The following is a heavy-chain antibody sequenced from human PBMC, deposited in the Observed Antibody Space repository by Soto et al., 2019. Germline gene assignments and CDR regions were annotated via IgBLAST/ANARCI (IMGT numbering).Heavy chain of an antibody. V-gene: IGHV1-69*01. CDR3: AAELGFGKLSVV. D-gene: IGHD3-10*01. J-gene: IGHJ6*02. Sequence: QVQVVLSGVEVRRPGSSVKVSCKASGDTFKNCVISWVRQAPGQGLEWMGGIIPLFGTTDFAQRFQGRLTITTDESTTTAYMELSRLRSEDTATYYCAAELGFGKLSVVWGQGTTVIVSS. CDR2: IIPLFGTT. CDR1: GDTFKNCV.